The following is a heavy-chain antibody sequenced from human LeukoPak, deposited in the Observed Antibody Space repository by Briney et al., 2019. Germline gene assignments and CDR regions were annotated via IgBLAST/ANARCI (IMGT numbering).Heavy chain of an antibody. V-gene: IGHV4-39*01. CDR3: ARHNTVTTATDY. J-gene: IGHJ4*02. Sequence: SESLSLTCTVSGGSISSSSYYWGWIRQPPGKGLEWIGSVYYSGSTYYNPSLKSRVTISVDTSKIQFSLKLSSVTAADTAVYYCARHNTVTTATDYWGQGTLVTSST. CDR1: GGSISSSSYY. CDR2: VYYSGST. D-gene: IGHD4-17*01.